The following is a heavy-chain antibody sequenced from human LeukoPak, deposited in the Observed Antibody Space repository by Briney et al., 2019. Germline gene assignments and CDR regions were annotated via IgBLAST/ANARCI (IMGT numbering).Heavy chain of an antibody. CDR2: IIPIFGTA. CDR1: GGTFSSYA. J-gene: IGHJ4*02. V-gene: IGHV1-69*01. CDR3: AKGSSSWYPSDY. Sequence: SVKVSCKASGGTFSSYAISWVRQAPGQGLEWMGGIIPIFGTANYAQKFQGRVTITADESTSTAYMELSSLRSEDTAVYYCAKGSSSWYPSDYWGQGTLVTVSS. D-gene: IGHD6-13*01.